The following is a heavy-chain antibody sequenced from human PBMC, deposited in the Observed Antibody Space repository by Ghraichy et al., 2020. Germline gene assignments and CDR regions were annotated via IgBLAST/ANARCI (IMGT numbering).Heavy chain of an antibody. CDR3: ARGAGLYYYYYMDV. Sequence: SLNISCAASGFTFDDYAMHWVRQAPGKGLEWVSGISWNSGSIGYADSVKGRFTISRDNAKNSLYLQMNSLRAEDTALYYCARGAGLYYYYYMDVWGKGTTVTVSS. D-gene: IGHD3/OR15-3a*01. CDR2: ISWNSGSI. V-gene: IGHV3-9*01. J-gene: IGHJ6*03. CDR1: GFTFDDYA.